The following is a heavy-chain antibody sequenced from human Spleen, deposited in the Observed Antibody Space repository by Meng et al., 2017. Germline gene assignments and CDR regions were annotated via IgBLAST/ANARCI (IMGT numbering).Heavy chain of an antibody. D-gene: IGHD6-25*01. Sequence: ASVKVSCKASGYTFTGHYVHWVRRAPGQGLEWMGRINPKSGDTHYAQRFQGRVTMTGDTSISTAYMELSGLRSDDTAMYYCARDEDISAAGKLFGDYWGQGTLVTVSS. CDR2: INPKSGDT. CDR1: GYTFTGHY. V-gene: IGHV1-2*06. J-gene: IGHJ4*02. CDR3: ARDEDISAAGKLFGDY.